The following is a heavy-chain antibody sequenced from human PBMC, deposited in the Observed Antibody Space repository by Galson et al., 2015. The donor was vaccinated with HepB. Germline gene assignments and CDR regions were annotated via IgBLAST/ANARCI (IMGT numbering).Heavy chain of an antibody. Sequence: SLRLSCAASGFTFRNFAMSWVRQAPGKGLEWVSSISGSGGTTYYADSVKGRFTISRDTSKATLYVEMNSLRAVDTAVYYCVKGKYGGYGLFDYWGQGILVTVSS. D-gene: IGHD2-15*01. J-gene: IGHJ4*01. V-gene: IGHV3-23*01. CDR3: VKGKYGGYGLFDY. CDR1: GFTFRNFA. CDR2: ISGSGGTT.